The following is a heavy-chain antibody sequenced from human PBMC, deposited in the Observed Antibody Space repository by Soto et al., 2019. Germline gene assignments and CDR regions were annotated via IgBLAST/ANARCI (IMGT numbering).Heavy chain of an antibody. CDR2: IYYGGTS. J-gene: IGHJ5*02. D-gene: IGHD2-2*01. CDR3: ARLGSHYQSLDP. Sequence: PSETLCLTCTVAGGSIRPYYWTWVRQPPGKGLEWIGYIYYGGTSSYNPSLISRVTISLETSKSQISLRLSSVTAAYTAIYYCARLGSHYQSLDPWGQGTLVTAPQ. CDR1: GGSIRPYY. V-gene: IGHV4-59*08.